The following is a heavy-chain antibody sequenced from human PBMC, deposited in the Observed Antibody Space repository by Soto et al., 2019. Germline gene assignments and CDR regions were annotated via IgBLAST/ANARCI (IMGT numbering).Heavy chain of an antibody. CDR1: GGSITSGGYY. V-gene: IGHV4-34*01. CDR3: ARGPPRVLMVYAIMRLYGMDV. D-gene: IGHD2-8*01. Sequence: PSDTLCLTCTVSGGSITSGGYYWSWIRRPPGKGLEWSGEINHSGSTSYNPSPKSRVTISVDTSKNQFSLKLSSVTAADTAVYYCARGPPRVLMVYAIMRLYGMDVWGQGTTVTVSS. J-gene: IGHJ6*02. CDR2: INHSGST.